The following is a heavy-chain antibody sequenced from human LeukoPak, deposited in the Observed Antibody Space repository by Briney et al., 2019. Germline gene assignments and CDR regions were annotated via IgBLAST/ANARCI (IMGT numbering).Heavy chain of an antibody. V-gene: IGHV1-2*02. D-gene: IGHD4-11*01. CDR1: GYTFTGYY. CDR2: IKLNSGAT. CDR3: ARDSNLAL. J-gene: IGHJ4*02. Sequence: ASVKVSCKASGYTFTGYYIHWVRQAPGQGLEWMGWIKLNSGATNYAQKFQGRVSMSRDTSISTAYMELSSLRSDDTAVYYCARDSNLALWGLGTLVTVSS.